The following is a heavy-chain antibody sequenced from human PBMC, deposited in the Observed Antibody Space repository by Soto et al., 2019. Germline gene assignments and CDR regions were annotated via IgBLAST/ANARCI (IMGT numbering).Heavy chain of an antibody. D-gene: IGHD5-18*01. CDR3: AKDLRIQLFPQPYYYGMDV. J-gene: IGHJ6*02. CDR2: ISGSGGST. Sequence: EVQLLESGGGLVQPGGSLRLSCAASGFTFSSYAMSWVRQAPGKGLEWVSAISGSGGSTYYADSVKGRFTISRDNSKNTLYLQMNSLRAEDTAVYYCAKDLRIQLFPQPYYYGMDVWGQGTTVTVSS. V-gene: IGHV3-23*01. CDR1: GFTFSSYA.